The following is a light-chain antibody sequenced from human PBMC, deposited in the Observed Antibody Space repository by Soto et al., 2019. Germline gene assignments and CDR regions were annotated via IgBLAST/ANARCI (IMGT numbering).Light chain of an antibody. CDR3: QQRSTWPYT. CDR1: QSVSRY. Sequence: EIVLTQSPATLSLSPGERATLSCRASQSVSRYLAWYQQKPGQAPRLLIYDASTRATGIPARFSGSGSGTDFTLTISGLEPEDFAVYYCQQRSTWPYTFGQGTKVEIK. J-gene: IGKJ2*01. CDR2: DAS. V-gene: IGKV3-11*01.